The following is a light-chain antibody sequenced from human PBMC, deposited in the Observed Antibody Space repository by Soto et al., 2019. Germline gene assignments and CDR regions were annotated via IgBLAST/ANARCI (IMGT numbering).Light chain of an antibody. V-gene: IGKV1-5*03. CDR2: KAS. J-gene: IGKJ5*01. CDR1: QTISSW. Sequence: DIQMTQSPSTLSGSVGDRVTMTCRASQTISSWLAWYQQKPGKAPKLLIYKASTLKSGVPSRFSGSGSGTEFTLTISSLQPDDFATYYCQQYDNLPITFGQGTRLEIK. CDR3: QQYDNLPIT.